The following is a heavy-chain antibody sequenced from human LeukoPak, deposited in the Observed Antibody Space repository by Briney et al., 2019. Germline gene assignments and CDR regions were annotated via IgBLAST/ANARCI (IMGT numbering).Heavy chain of an antibody. CDR2: IYYSGSA. D-gene: IGHD5-18*01. V-gene: IGHV4-59*08. CDR3: ARLQNRGFDYGYDDAFDV. Sequence: PSETLSLTCIVSHGSISRYYWSWIRQPPGKGLEWIGHIYYSGSAEYSPSLKSRVTISVDTSENQASLKVTSVTAADTAVYYCARLQNRGFDYGYDDAFDVWGQGTMVTVSS. CDR1: HGSISRYY. J-gene: IGHJ3*01.